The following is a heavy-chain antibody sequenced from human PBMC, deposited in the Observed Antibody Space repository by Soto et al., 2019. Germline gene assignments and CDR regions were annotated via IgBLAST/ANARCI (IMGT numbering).Heavy chain of an antibody. J-gene: IGHJ2*01. CDR1: EDTFRNYA. Sequence: QVELVQSGAEVKKPGSSVKVSCQASEDTFRNYAISWVRQAPGQGLEWMGGLIPIFGTANYAQKFQGRVTIPADTSENTVYLELSSMRSEDTAVYYCASTKYDSSAYNYWYLGLWGRGTLVTVSS. D-gene: IGHD3-22*01. CDR2: LIPIFGTA. CDR3: ASTKYDSSAYNYWYLGL. V-gene: IGHV1-69*06.